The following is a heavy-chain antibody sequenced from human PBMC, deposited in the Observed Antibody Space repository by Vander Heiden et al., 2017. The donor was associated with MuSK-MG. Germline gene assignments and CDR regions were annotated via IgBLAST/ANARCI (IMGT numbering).Heavy chain of an antibody. J-gene: IGHJ3*02. D-gene: IGHD6-19*01. Sequence: EVQLVESGGGLVQPGGSLRLSCAAFGFTFSSDWMSLGRQGPGKGWEWVANIKQDGSEKYYLDSVKGRFTISRDNAKNSLYLQMNSLRAEDTAVYYCAREINGAVADAFDIWGQGTMVTVSS. V-gene: IGHV3-7*01. CDR3: AREINGAVADAFDI. CDR2: IKQDGSEK. CDR1: GFTFSSDW.